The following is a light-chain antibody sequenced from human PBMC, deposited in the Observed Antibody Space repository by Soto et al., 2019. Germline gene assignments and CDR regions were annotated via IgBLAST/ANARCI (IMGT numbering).Light chain of an antibody. V-gene: IGLV2-14*01. CDR1: SSDIAAYNH. CDR2: DVN. J-gene: IGLJ2*01. Sequence: QSVLTQPASVSGSPGQSITISCTGTSSDIAAYNHVSWYQQHPGKAPKLLIYDVNNRPSGVSSRFSGSKSGNTASLTISGLQAEDEADYHCTSFTSSSTVVFGGGTKVTVL. CDR3: TSFTSSSTVV.